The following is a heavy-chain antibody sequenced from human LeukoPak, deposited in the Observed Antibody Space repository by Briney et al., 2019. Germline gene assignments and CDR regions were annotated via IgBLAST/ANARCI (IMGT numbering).Heavy chain of an antibody. CDR2: INHSGST. CDR3: ARPGSSALRYYYGMDV. J-gene: IGHJ6*02. V-gene: IGHV4-34*01. Sequence: PSETLSLTCAVYGGSFSGYYWSWIRQPPGKGLEWIGEINHSGSTNYNPSLKSRVTISVDTSKNQFSLKLSSVTAADTAVYYCARPGSSALRYYYGMDVWGQGTTVTVSS. CDR1: GGSFSGYY. D-gene: IGHD6-6*01.